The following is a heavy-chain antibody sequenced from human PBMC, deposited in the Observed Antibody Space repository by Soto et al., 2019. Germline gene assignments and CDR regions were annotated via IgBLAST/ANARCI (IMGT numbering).Heavy chain of an antibody. CDR1: GGSFSGYY. CDR3: ARGVQLWSEGEDY. J-gene: IGHJ4*02. D-gene: IGHD5-18*01. CDR2: INHSGGT. Sequence: PSETLSLTCAVYGGSFSGYYWSWIRQPPGKGPEWIGEINHSGGTNYNPSLKSRATISVDTSKNQFSLKLSSVTAADTAVYYCARGVQLWSEGEDYWGQGTLVTVSS. V-gene: IGHV4-34*01.